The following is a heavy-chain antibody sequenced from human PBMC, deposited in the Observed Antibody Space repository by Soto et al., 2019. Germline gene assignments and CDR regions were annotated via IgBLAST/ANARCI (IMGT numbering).Heavy chain of an antibody. J-gene: IGHJ6*02. V-gene: IGHV1-18*01. Sequence: GASVKVSCKASGYTCTSYGISWVLQAPGQGLEWMGWISAYNGNTNYAQKLQGRVTMTTDTSTSTAYMELRSLRSDDTAVYYCAREGYSSSPWHYYYGMDVWGQGTTVTVSS. CDR3: AREGYSSSPWHYYYGMDV. D-gene: IGHD6-6*01. CDR1: GYTCTSYG. CDR2: ISAYNGNT.